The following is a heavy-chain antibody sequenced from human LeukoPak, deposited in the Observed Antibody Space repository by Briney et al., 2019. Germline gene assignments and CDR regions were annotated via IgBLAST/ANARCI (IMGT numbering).Heavy chain of an antibody. Sequence: GGSLRLSCAASGFTVSSNYMSWVRQAPGKGLEWVSTLSGSGGVTYYADSVKGRFTISRDNSKSTLLLQMNSLRAEDTAVYYCAKGIGSGWFGDFDYWGQGTLVTVSS. D-gene: IGHD6-19*01. CDR2: LSGSGGVT. J-gene: IGHJ4*02. CDR3: AKGIGSGWFGDFDY. V-gene: IGHV3-23*01. CDR1: GFTVSSNY.